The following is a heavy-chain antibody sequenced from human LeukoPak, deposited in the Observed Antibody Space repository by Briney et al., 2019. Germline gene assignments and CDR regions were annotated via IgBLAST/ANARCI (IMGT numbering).Heavy chain of an antibody. CDR1: GGSISSYY. CDR3: ARQTGSGLFILP. D-gene: IGHD3/OR15-3a*01. CDR2: IYYSGSS. V-gene: IGHV4-59*08. J-gene: IGHJ4*02. Sequence: TSETLSLTCTVSGGSISSYYWSWIRQPPGKGLEWIGYIYYSGSSNYNPSLKSRVTISVDTSKNQFSLKLSSVTAADTAVYYCARQTGSGLFILPGGQGTLVTVSS.